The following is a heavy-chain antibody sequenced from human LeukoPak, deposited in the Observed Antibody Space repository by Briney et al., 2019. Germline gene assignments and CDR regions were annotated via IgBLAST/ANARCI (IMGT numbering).Heavy chain of an antibody. D-gene: IGHD1-26*01. CDR1: GGSFSGYY. CDR3: ARHHYSGSYLLDY. Sequence: SETLSLTCAVYGGSFSGYYWSWIRQPPGKGLEWIGEINHSGSTNYNPSLKSRVTISVDTSKNQFSLKLSSVTAADTAVYYCARHHYSGSYLLDYWGQGTLVTVSS. V-gene: IGHV4-34*01. CDR2: INHSGST. J-gene: IGHJ4*02.